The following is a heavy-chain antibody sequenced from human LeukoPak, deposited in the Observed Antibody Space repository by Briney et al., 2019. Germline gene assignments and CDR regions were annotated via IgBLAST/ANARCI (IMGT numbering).Heavy chain of an antibody. V-gene: IGHV3-48*01. CDR1: GFTFSSYS. D-gene: IGHD2-2*01. CDR3: AREGYCSSFSCHFDY. J-gene: IGHJ4*02. Sequence: PGGSLRLSCAASGFTFSSYSMNWVRQAPGKGLEWLSHISSSSSTIYYADAVKGRFTISRDNAKNSLYLQMNSLRAEDTAVYYCAREGYCSSFSCHFDYWGQGTLVTVSS. CDR2: ISSSSSTI.